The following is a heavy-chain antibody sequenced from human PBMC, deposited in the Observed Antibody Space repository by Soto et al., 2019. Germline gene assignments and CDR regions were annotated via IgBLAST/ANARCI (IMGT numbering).Heavy chain of an antibody. Sequence: GGSLRLSCAASGFTFSSYGMHWVRQAPGKGLEWVAVISYDGSNKYYADSVKGRFTISRDNSKNTLYLQMNSLRAEDTAVYYCAKDGNPLRYFDYWYYYYGMDVWGQGTTVTVSS. CDR2: ISYDGSNK. J-gene: IGHJ6*02. CDR1: GFTFSSYG. V-gene: IGHV3-30*18. D-gene: IGHD3-9*01. CDR3: AKDGNPLRYFDYWYYYYGMDV.